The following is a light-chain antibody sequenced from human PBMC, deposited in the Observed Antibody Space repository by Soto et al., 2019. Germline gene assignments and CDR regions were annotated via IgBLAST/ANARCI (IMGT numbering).Light chain of an antibody. V-gene: IGKV3-20*01. J-gene: IGKJ1*01. Sequence: IVITQSPSTLSLCPGARATLSCRDSQSVGSYLAWYQHKPGQAPRLLISDASNRATGIPDRFSGSGSGTDFTLTISRLEPEDFAVYYCQQYGSSLTWTFGQGTKVDI. CDR1: QSVGSY. CDR2: DAS. CDR3: QQYGSSLTWT.